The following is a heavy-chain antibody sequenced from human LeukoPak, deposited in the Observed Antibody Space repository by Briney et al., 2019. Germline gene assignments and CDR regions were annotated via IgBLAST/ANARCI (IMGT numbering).Heavy chain of an antibody. V-gene: IGHV3-23*01. D-gene: IGHD3-9*01. CDR1: GFTFSSYW. Sequence: GGSLRLSCAASGFTFSSYWMSWVRQAPGKGLEWVSAISGSGGSTYYADSAKGRFTISRDNSKNTLYLQMNSLRAEDTAVYYCAKDLSGYYPNWFDPWGQGTLVTVSS. CDR3: AKDLSGYYPNWFDP. CDR2: ISGSGGST. J-gene: IGHJ5*02.